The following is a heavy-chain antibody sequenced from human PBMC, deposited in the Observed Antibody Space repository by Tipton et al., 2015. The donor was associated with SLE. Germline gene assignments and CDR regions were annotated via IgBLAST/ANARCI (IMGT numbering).Heavy chain of an antibody. Sequence: SLRLSCAASGFIFTNYAVHWVRQTPGKGLEWVAMISHDGNNKYYAGSVKGRFTISRDNSENTLYLQMNSLRAEDTAVYYCAKGLSPRDAFDIWGQGTMVTVSS. J-gene: IGHJ3*02. V-gene: IGHV3-30-3*01. CDR1: GFIFTNYA. CDR3: AKGLSPRDAFDI. CDR2: ISHDGNNK.